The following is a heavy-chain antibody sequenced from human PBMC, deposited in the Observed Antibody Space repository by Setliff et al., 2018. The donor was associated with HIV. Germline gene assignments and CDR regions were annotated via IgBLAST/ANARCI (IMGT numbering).Heavy chain of an antibody. J-gene: IGHJ5*02. D-gene: IGHD3-10*01. CDR2: IYPGDSDI. CDR1: GYSFTNYW. CDR3: VRATTVLYMDVWGKGTTVTVSSGSGIDWFDP. V-gene: IGHV5-51*01. Sequence: PGESLKISCKGSGYSFTNYWIGWVRQMPGKGLEWMGIIYPGDSDIQYSPSLQGQVTISADKSTSTAFLQWSSLKASDTAMYYCVRATTVLYMDVWGKGTTVTVSSGSGIDWFDPWGRGTLVTVSS.